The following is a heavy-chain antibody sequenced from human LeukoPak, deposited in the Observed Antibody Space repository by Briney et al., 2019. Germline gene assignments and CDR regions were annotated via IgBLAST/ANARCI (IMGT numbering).Heavy chain of an antibody. D-gene: IGHD6-13*01. CDR2: INRNSGDT. V-gene: IGHV1-2*02. CDR1: GYTFTVYY. CDR3: ASDGRGSWPY. Sequence: GASVKVSCKASGYTFTVYYMHWVRQAPGQGLEWVGWINRNSGDTNYAQKFQGRVTITRDTSISTAYMELSRLRSDDTAVYYCASDGRGSWPYWGRGTLVTVSS. J-gene: IGHJ4*02.